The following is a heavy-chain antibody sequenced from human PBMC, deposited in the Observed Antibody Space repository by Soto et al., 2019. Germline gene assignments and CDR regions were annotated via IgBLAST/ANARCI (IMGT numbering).Heavy chain of an antibody. Sequence: GGSLRLSCAASGFTFSSYSMNWVRQAPGKGLEWVSSISSSSSYIYYADSVKGRFTISRDNAKSSLYLQMNSLRAEDTAVYYCEGYCSGGSCQVYWGQGTLVTVSS. CDR3: EGYCSGGSCQVY. CDR2: ISSSSSYI. J-gene: IGHJ4*02. V-gene: IGHV3-21*01. D-gene: IGHD2-15*01. CDR1: GFTFSSYS.